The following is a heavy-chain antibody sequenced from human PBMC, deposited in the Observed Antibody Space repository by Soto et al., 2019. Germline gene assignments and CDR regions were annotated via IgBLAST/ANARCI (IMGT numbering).Heavy chain of an antibody. V-gene: IGHV5-51*01. D-gene: IGHD2-2*01. CDR1: GYSFTSYW. J-gene: IGHJ5*02. CDR2: IYPGDSDT. CDR3: ATGSCTTTICDPWFDP. Sequence: GESLKISCTGVGYSFTSYWIGWVRQMPGKGLEWMGIIYPGDSDTRYSPSFQGQVTISADKSITTAYLQWSSLKASDTAMSYCATGSCTTTICDPWFDPWGQGTLVTVSS.